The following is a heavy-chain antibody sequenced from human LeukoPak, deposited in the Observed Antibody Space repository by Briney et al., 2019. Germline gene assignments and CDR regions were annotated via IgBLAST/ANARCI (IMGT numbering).Heavy chain of an antibody. D-gene: IGHD3-10*01. CDR1: GFTFSSYG. V-gene: IGHV3-23*01. J-gene: IGHJ4*02. CDR3: AGGWFGEGDY. CDR2: ISGSGGST. Sequence: GGSLRLSCAASGFTFSSYGMHWVRQAPGEGLEWVSAISGSGGSTYYADSVKGRFTISRDNSKNTLYLQMNSLRAEDTAVYYCAGGWFGEGDYWGQGTLVTVSS.